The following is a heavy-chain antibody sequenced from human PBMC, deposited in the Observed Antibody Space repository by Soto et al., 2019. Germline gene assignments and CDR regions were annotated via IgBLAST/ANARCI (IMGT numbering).Heavy chain of an antibody. CDR2: IIPILGIA. CDR1: GGTFSSYT. D-gene: IGHD3-10*01. J-gene: IGHJ4*02. CDR3: SLGSGSQHTLPPDY. V-gene: IGHV1-69*02. Sequence: QVQLVQSGAEVKKPGSSVKVSCKASGGTFSSYTISWVRQAPGQGLEWMGRIIPILGIANYAQKFQGRVKISADKSTSTAYMELSSLRSEDTAVYYCSLGSGSQHTLPPDYWGQGTLVTVSS.